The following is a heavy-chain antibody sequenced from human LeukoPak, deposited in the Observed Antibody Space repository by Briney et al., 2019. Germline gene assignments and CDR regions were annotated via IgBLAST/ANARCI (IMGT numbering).Heavy chain of an antibody. CDR3: VRGIVVAGIRVMDV. Sequence: GGSLRLSCAASGFTFSRYWMHWVRQDPGKGLLWVSRIDTYGTGTTYADSVKGRFTISRDNAKNTLSLQMNSLRAEDTAVYFCVRGIVVAGIRVMDVWGKGTTVIVSS. D-gene: IGHD6-19*01. V-gene: IGHV3-74*01. CDR1: GFTFSRYW. CDR2: IDTYGTGT. J-gene: IGHJ6*03.